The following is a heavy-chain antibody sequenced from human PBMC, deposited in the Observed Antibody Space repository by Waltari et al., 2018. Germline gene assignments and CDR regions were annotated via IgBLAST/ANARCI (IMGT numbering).Heavy chain of an antibody. J-gene: IGHJ4*02. CDR2: MNPKIGNT. Sequence: QVQLVQSGAEVKKPGASVKVSCKASGYTFTTSDINWVRQATGQGLEWMGWMNPKIGNTGSAQKFQGRVTLTRDTSISTAYMELSSLTSDDTAVYYCARVYGSVDYWGQGTLVTVSS. CDR1: GYTFTTSD. V-gene: IGHV1-8*02. D-gene: IGHD3-10*01. CDR3: ARVYGSVDY.